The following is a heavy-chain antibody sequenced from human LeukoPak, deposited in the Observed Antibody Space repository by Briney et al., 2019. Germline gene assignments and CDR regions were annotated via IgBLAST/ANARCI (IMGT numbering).Heavy chain of an antibody. CDR1: GYTFTGYY. V-gene: IGHV1-2*06. CDR2: INPKSGGT. J-gene: IGHJ4*02. D-gene: IGHD3-22*01. Sequence: ASVKVSCKASGYTFTGYYMHWVRQAPGQGREWMGRINPKSGGTNYAQKFQGRLTMTRDTSISTAYMELSRLRSDDTAVYYCARVWYYYDSSGYPPAHYFDYWGQGTLVTVSS. CDR3: ARVWYYYDSSGYPPAHYFDY.